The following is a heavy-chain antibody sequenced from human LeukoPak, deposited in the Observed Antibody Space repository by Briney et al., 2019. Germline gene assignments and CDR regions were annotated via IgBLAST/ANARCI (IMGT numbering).Heavy chain of an antibody. CDR3: ARSIVVVPAARIGDYYYMDV. D-gene: IGHD2-2*01. J-gene: IGHJ6*03. Sequence: PSETQSLTCTVSGGSISSYYWSWIRQPPGKGLEWIGYIYYSGSTNYNPSLKSRVTISVDTSKNQFSLKLSSVTAADTAVYYCARSIVVVPAARIGDYYYMDVWGKGTTVTVSS. CDR2: IYYSGST. V-gene: IGHV4-59*01. CDR1: GGSISSYY.